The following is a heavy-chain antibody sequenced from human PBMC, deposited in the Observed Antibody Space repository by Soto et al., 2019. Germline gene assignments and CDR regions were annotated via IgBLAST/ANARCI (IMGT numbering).Heavy chain of an antibody. D-gene: IGHD1-26*01. Sequence: QGQLQQWGAGLLKPSETLSLTCAVYGGSFSGYYWSWIRQPPGKGLEWIGEINHSGSTNYNPSLKTRGTISADTSKNQFSPKLSSVTAADTAVYSCARNCSIAAAATFVGIVGAQAHYSMDLWGQGTTVTVSS. CDR2: INHSGST. CDR1: GGSFSGYY. J-gene: IGHJ6*02. V-gene: IGHV4-34*01. CDR3: ARNCSIAAAATFVGIVGAQAHYSMDL.